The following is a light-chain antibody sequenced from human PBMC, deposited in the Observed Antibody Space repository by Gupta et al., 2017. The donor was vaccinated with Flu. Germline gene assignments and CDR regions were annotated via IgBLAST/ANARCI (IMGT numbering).Light chain of an antibody. CDR2: RAS. Sequence: DIVMTQSPDSLAVSLGERATINCKSSQNILYSSKNKNYLAWYQQKPGQPPKLLIYRASTRESGVPDRFSGSGSGTDFTLTISSLQAEDVAVYYCQQYYITPHTFGQGTRLEIK. V-gene: IGKV4-1*01. J-gene: IGKJ2*01. CDR3: QQYYITPHT. CDR1: QNILYSSKNKNY.